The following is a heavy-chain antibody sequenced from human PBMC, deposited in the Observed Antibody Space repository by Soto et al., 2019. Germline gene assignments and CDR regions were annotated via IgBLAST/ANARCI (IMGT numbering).Heavy chain of an antibody. CDR1: GYSFTSYG. CDR3: ARDLTIVPASHPRLENYGMAV. Sequence: QVQLVQSACEVKKPGASVKVSCKASGYSFTSYGISWVRRAPGQGLEWMGWISPYNGHTQFVERFQGRVTMTTDTSTKTAYMELRNLRADDTAHYYCARDLTIVPASHPRLENYGMAVWGQATTVNVSS. CDR2: ISPYNGHT. V-gene: IGHV1-18*01. J-gene: IGHJ6*02. D-gene: IGHD2-2*01.